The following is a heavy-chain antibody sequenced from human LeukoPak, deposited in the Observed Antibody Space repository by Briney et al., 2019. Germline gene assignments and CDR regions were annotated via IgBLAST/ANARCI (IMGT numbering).Heavy chain of an antibody. CDR3: AKDHYDTGGTYSFDP. Sequence: GGSLRLSCAASGFILSDYNMNWVRQAPGKGLEWVSFISISGTYITYADSVKGRFTISRDNAKNSLYLQMNSLRADDTAVYYCAKDHYDTGGTYSFDPWGQGTLVTVSS. D-gene: IGHD2-8*02. CDR2: ISISGTYI. CDR1: GFILSDYN. V-gene: IGHV3-21*01. J-gene: IGHJ5*02.